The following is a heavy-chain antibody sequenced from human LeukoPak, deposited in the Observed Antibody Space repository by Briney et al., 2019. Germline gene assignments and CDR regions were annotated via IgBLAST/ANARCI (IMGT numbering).Heavy chain of an antibody. CDR1: GYTFTCYY. V-gene: IGHV1-2*02. CDR3: ARDPVTKYYYDSSGYYGYYFDY. J-gene: IGHJ4*02. D-gene: IGHD3-22*01. CDR2: INPNSGGT. Sequence: GGSVKVSCKASGYTFTCYYMHWVRQAPGQGGEGMGWINPNSGGTNYEQKFQGRVTMTRDTSISTAYMELSRLRSDDTAVYYCARDPVTKYYYDSSGYYGYYFDYWGQGTLVTVSS.